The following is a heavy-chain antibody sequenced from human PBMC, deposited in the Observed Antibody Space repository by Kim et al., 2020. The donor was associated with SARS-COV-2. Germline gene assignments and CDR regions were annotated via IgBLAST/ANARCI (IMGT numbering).Heavy chain of an antibody. CDR2: FDPEDGET. J-gene: IGHJ3*02. D-gene: IGHD6-13*01. CDR3: ATDGSSWYFAYSHDAFDI. CDR1: GYTLTELS. Sequence: ASVKVSCKVSGYTLTELSMHWVRQAPGKGLEWMGGFDPEDGETIYAQKFQGRVTMTEDTSTDTAYMELSSLRSEDTAVYYCATDGSSWYFAYSHDAFDIWGQGTMVTVSS. V-gene: IGHV1-24*01.